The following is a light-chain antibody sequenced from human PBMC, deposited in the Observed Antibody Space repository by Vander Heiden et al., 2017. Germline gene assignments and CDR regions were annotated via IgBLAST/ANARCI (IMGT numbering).Light chain of an antibody. CDR1: SSDVGNGNY. Sequence: QSALTQPAYVSGSPGQPITISYAGTSSDVGNGNYVSWYQQHPGKAPKLVIYDVTNRPSGVSNRFSGAKSGNTASLTISGLQPEDEADYYCSSYTTSSTQVFGTGTKVTVL. V-gene: IGLV2-14*03. CDR2: DVT. J-gene: IGLJ1*01. CDR3: SSYTTSSTQV.